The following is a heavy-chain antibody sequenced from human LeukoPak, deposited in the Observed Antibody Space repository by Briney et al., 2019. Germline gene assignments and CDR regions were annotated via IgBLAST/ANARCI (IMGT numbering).Heavy chain of an antibody. Sequence: GASVKVSCKASGYTFTSYDINWVRQATGQGLEWMGWMNPNSGNTGYAQKFQGRVTITRNTSISTAYMELSSLRSEDTAVYYCGYSAMVPYFDYGGQGTLVTVSS. CDR1: GYTFTSYD. V-gene: IGHV1-8*03. CDR3: GYSAMVPYFDY. J-gene: IGHJ4*02. CDR2: MNPNSGNT. D-gene: IGHD5-18*01.